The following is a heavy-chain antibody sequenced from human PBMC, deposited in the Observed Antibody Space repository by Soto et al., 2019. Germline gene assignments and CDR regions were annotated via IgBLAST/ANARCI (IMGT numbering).Heavy chain of an antibody. Sequence: AASVKVSCKASEYTFTNYYVHWVRQAPGQGPEWMGIINPSGATTYAQKFQVRVTMTRDTSTSTVYMELSSLKTEDTAVYYCMGYYYGMDVWGQGTTVTVSS. CDR2: INPSGAT. J-gene: IGHJ6*02. CDR3: MGYYYGMDV. V-gene: IGHV1-46*01. CDR1: EYTFTNYY.